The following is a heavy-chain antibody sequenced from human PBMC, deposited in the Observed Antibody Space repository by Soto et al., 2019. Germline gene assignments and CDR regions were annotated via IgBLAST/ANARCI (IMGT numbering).Heavy chain of an antibody. CDR2: ISSSSSTI. Sequence: EVQLVESGGGLVQPGGSLRLSCAASGFTFSSNDMNWVRQAQGKGLEWVSYISSSSSTIYYADSVKGRFTISRDNAKNSLYLQMNSLRDEDTAVYYCARGADYDSSGIRLNWFDPWGQGTLVTVSS. CDR3: ARGADYDSSGIRLNWFDP. D-gene: IGHD3-22*01. V-gene: IGHV3-48*02. J-gene: IGHJ5*02. CDR1: GFTFSSND.